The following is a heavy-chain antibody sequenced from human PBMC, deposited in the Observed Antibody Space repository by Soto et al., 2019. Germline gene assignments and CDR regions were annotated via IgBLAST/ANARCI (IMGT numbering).Heavy chain of an antibody. Sequence: ASVKVSCKASGGTFSSYAISWVRQAPGQGLEWMGGIIPIFGTANYAQKFQGRVTITADESTSTAYMELSSLRSEDTAVYYCARNSAFGSSPDYYYYGMDVWGQGTTVTVSS. CDR2: IIPIFGTA. CDR3: ARNSAFGSSPDYYYYGMDV. V-gene: IGHV1-69*13. CDR1: GGTFSSYA. D-gene: IGHD6-6*01. J-gene: IGHJ6*02.